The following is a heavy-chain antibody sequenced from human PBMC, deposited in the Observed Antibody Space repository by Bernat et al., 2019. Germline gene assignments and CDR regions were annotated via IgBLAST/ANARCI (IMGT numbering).Heavy chain of an antibody. D-gene: IGHD2-8*01. J-gene: IGHJ6*03. CDR3: ARDGLVYARRSYMDF. V-gene: IGHV3-21*05. Sequence: EVQLVESGGGLVKPGESLRLSCAASGFTFSTYGMNWVRQAPGKGLEWISYINDVSSHIYYADSVRGRFTISRDNAKNSLYLQMNSLRDEDTAVYYCARDGLVYARRSYMDFWGKGATVTVSS. CDR2: INDVSSHI. CDR1: GFTFSTYG.